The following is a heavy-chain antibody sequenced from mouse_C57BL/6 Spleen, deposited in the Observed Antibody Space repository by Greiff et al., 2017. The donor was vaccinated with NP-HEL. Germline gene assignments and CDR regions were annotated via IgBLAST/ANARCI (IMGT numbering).Heavy chain of an antibody. CDR3: ARNYGSSPHWYFDV. Sequence: QVQLKQPGAELVRPGSSVKLSCKASGYTFTSYWMHWVKQRPIQGLEWIGNIDPSDSETHYNQKFKDKATLTVDKSSSTAYMQLSSLTSEDSAVYYCARNYGSSPHWYFDVWGTGTTVTVSS. J-gene: IGHJ1*03. V-gene: IGHV1-52*01. D-gene: IGHD1-1*01. CDR2: IDPSDSET. CDR1: GYTFTSYW.